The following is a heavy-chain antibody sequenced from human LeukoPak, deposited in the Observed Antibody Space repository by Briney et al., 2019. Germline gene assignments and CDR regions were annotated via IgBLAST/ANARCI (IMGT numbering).Heavy chain of an antibody. Sequence: SETLSLTCAVYGGSFSGYYWSWIRQPPGKGLEWIGEINHSGSTNYNPSLKSRVTISVDTSKNQFSLKLSSVTAADTAVYYCARDSITIFGVVTRFDYWGQGTLVTVSS. CDR3: ARDSITIFGVVTRFDY. V-gene: IGHV4-34*01. CDR2: INHSGST. J-gene: IGHJ4*02. D-gene: IGHD3-3*01. CDR1: GGSFSGYY.